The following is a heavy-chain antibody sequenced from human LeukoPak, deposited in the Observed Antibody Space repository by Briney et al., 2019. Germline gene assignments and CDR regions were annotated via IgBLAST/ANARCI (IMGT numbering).Heavy chain of an antibody. CDR2: VTHSGAIT. Sequence: GRSLSLSCAASGFTLSRSVMNWVRQAPGKGRGWVAGVTHSGAITEYADSVKGRLTISRDNSENTVYLHMNSLRAEDTAVYYCAKEYLRGDNFFDCWGQGTLVTVSS. CDR3: AKEYLRGDNFFDC. CDR1: GFTLSRSV. J-gene: IGHJ4*02. V-gene: IGHV3-23*01. D-gene: IGHD5-12*01.